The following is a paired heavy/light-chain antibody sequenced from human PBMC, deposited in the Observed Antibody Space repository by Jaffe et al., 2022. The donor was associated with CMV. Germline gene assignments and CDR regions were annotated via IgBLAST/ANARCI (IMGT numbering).Light chain of an antibody. CDR3: QQYYSSPPMYI. V-gene: IGKV4-1*01. Sequence: DIVMTQSPDSLAVSLGERATINCKSSQSVLYNSNNKNYLAWYQQKPGQPPKLLIYWASTRESGVPDRFSGSGSGTDFTLTISSLQAEDVAVYYCQQYYSSPPMYIFGQGTKLEIK. CDR2: WAS. CDR1: QSVLYNSNNKNY. J-gene: IGKJ2*01.
Heavy chain of an antibody. CDR3: ARDGGSSRGMGCHFDK. J-gene: IGHJ4*02. Sequence: QVQLQESGPGLVKPSGTLSLTCAVSGDSFTNRNWWSWVRQSPEKGLEWIGEILHTGRTNYNPSLKSRVTMSIDNSKRQFSLKLTSLTAADTAVYYCARDGGSSRGMGCHFDKWGQGTLVTVSS. V-gene: IGHV4-4*02. CDR1: GDSFTNRNW. CDR2: ILHTGRT. D-gene: IGHD2-15*01.